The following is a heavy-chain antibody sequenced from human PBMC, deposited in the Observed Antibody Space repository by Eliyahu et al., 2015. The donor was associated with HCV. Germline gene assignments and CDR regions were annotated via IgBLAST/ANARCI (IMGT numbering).Heavy chain of an antibody. D-gene: IGHD6-13*01. Sequence: QVQLQQWGAGLLKPSEXXSLTCAVYGGSFSGYYWSWIRQPPGKGXEWIGEXNHSGSTNXNPSLKSRVTISVDTSKNQFSLKLSSVTAADTAVYYCARGLRYTWYSSSWFSRHAFDIWGQGTMVTVSS. J-gene: IGHJ3*02. CDR3: ARGLRYTWYSSSWFSRHAFDI. CDR1: GGSFSGYY. CDR2: XNHSGST. V-gene: IGHV4-34*01.